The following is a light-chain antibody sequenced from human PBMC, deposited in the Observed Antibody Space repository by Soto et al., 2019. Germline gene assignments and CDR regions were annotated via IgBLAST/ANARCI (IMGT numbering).Light chain of an antibody. Sequence: IQMTQSPSSLSASVGDRVTITCRASQSISRYLNWYQQKTGKAPNLLIYGASSLKSEVPSRFSGRGSETDFTLTIRNLQPEDLATRYCQQSQSTPRTFGQVTKLEI. J-gene: IGKJ2*01. CDR3: QQSQSTPRT. V-gene: IGKV1-39*01. CDR1: QSISRY. CDR2: GAS.